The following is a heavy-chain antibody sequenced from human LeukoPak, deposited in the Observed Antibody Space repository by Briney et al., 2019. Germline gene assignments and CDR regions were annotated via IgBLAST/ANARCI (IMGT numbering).Heavy chain of an antibody. CDR1: GFTFRSFG. Sequence: PGGSLRLSCVASGFTFRSFGMHWVRQAPGKGLEWLSHISSGGNVEYYLDSVRGRFTMSRDNARSLVFLQMNSLRAEDTAVYYCARDTVNGPFVVSLDYWGQGALVTVSS. V-gene: IGHV3-48*04. D-gene: IGHD2-8*01. CDR2: ISSGGNVE. CDR3: ARDTVNGPFVVSLDY. J-gene: IGHJ4*02.